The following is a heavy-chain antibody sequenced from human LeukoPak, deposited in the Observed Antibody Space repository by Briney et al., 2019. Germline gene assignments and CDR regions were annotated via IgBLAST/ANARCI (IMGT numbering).Heavy chain of an antibody. CDR2: IKCGTGDT. CDR3: ARDGSSLMVEFDY. CDR1: GYIFTDYY. D-gene: IGHD2-15*01. V-gene: IGHV1-2*02. J-gene: IGHJ4*02. Sequence: ASVKVSCKASGYIFTDYYLYWVRQAPGQGLEVMGWIKCGTGDTSYSQKFQGRVTMTRDTSITTAYMELSRLRSDDTAVYYCARDGSSLMVEFDYWGQGTLVTVSS.